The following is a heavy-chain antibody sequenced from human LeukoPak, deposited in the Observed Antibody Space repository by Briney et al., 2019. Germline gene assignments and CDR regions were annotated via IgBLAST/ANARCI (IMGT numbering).Heavy chain of an antibody. CDR1: GYALTELS. CDR2: FDPEDGET. Sequence: GASVKVSCKVSGYALTELSMHWVRQAPGKGLEWMGGFDPEDGETIYAQKFQGRVTMTENTSTDTAYMELSSLRSEDTAVYYCATERPFGEQWLVRSFDYWGQGTLVTVSS. CDR3: ATERPFGEQWLVRSFDY. J-gene: IGHJ4*02. D-gene: IGHD6-19*01. V-gene: IGHV1-24*01.